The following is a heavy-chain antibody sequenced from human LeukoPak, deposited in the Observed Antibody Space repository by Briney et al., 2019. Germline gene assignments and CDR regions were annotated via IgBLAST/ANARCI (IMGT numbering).Heavy chain of an antibody. CDR3: ARERSKQWLVQGGAFDY. V-gene: IGHV4-4*07. Sequence: PSETLSLTCTVSGGSISSYYWSWIRQPAGEGLEGIGRIYTSGSTNYNPSLKSRVTMSVDTSKNQFSLKLSSVTAADTAVYYCARERSKQWLVQGGAFDYWGQGTLVTVSS. CDR1: GGSISSYY. J-gene: IGHJ4*02. D-gene: IGHD6-19*01. CDR2: IYTSGST.